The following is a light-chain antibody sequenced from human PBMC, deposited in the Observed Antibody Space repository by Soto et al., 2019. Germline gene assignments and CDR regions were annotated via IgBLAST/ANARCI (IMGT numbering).Light chain of an antibody. V-gene: IGLV3-1*01. J-gene: IGLJ1*01. CDR1: KLGEKY. Sequence: SYELTQPPSVSVSPGQTASITCSGEKLGEKYACWYQQKPGQSPVLVIYQDSKRPSGIPERFSGSNSGNTATLTISGTQAMDKADYYCQAWDSSTYVLGTGTKLTVL. CDR3: QAWDSSTYV. CDR2: QDS.